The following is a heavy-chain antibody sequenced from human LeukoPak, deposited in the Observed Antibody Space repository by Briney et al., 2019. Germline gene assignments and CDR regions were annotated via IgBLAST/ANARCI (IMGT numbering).Heavy chain of an antibody. CDR1: GGSISSYY. Sequence: SETLSLTCTVSGGSISSYYWSWIRQPPGKGLEWIGYIYYSGSTNYNPSLKSRVTISVDTSKNQFSLKLSSVTAADTAVYYCARATQINSGGGITMVRGKWWYFDYWGQGTLVTVSS. CDR3: ARATQINSGGGITMVRGKWWYFDY. D-gene: IGHD3-10*01. J-gene: IGHJ4*02. CDR2: IYYSGST. V-gene: IGHV4-59*01.